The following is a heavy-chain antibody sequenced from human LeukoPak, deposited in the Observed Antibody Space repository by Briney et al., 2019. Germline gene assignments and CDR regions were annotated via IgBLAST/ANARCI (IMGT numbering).Heavy chain of an antibody. CDR3: ARGFFTPGGGKYVYFQH. CDR2: MNLISGKT. J-gene: IGHJ1*01. V-gene: IGHV1-8*01. D-gene: IGHD3-16*01. CDR1: GYTFTSYD. Sequence: ASVTVSCKASGYTFTSYDINGLRQATGQGLEWMGWMNLISGKTDNAQKFQGRFTMSRNTSISTAYMELSSLRSEGTAVYYCARGFFTPGGGKYVYFQHWGQGTLVTVSS.